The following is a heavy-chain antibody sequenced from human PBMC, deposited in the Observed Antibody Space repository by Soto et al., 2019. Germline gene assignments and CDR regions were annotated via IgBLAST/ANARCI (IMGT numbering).Heavy chain of an antibody. CDR2: IYYSGST. Sequence: SETLSLTCTVSGGYISSYYCSWIRQPPGKGLEWIGYIYYSGSTNYNPSLKSRVTISVDTSKNQFSLKLSSVTAADTAVYYCAGSGLYYYYMDVWGKGTTVTVSS. CDR3: AGSGLYYYYMDV. V-gene: IGHV4-59*01. CDR1: GGYISSYY. D-gene: IGHD3-22*01. J-gene: IGHJ6*03.